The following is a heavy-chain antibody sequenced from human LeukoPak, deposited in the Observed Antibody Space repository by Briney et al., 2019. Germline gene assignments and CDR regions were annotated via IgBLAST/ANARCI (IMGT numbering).Heavy chain of an antibody. V-gene: IGHV1-24*01. CDR2: FDPEEGEI. D-gene: IGHD6-25*01. CDR1: GYTVTEVS. J-gene: IGHJ4*02. CDR3: ATEAVSLVSSGYRNFDY. Sequence: ASVTVSCKVSGYTVTEVSMQWVRQAPGKGLEWMGGFDPEEGEIVYAQKFQGRITMTEDTSTDTAYMDLSSLRPEDTAIYYCATEAVSLVSSGYRNFDYWGQGTLVTVSS.